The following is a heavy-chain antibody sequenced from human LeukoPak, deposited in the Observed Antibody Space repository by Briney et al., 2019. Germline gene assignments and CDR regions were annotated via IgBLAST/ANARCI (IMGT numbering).Heavy chain of an antibody. J-gene: IGHJ3*02. CDR2: ISGSGGST. D-gene: IGHD2-2*01. Sequence: GGSLRLSCAASGFTFSSYGMSWVRQAPGKGLEWVSAISGSGGSTYYADSVKGRFTISRDNSKNTLYLQMNSLRAEDTAVYYCARTPGYCSSTSCYGDAFDTWGQGTMVTVSS. CDR3: ARTPGYCSSTSCYGDAFDT. CDR1: GFTFSSYG. V-gene: IGHV3-23*01.